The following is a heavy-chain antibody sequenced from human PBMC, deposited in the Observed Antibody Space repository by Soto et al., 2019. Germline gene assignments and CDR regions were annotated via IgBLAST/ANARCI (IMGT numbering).Heavy chain of an antibody. CDR1: GFTFDDYA. Sequence: GGSLRLSCAASGFTFDDYAMHWVRQAPGKGLEWVSGISWNSGSIGYADSVKGRFTISRDNAKNSLYLQMNSLRAEDTALYYCAKGGDCSGGSCYFPPHPYYYYYMDVWGKGTTVTVSS. CDR3: AKGGDCSGGSCYFPPHPYYYYYMDV. D-gene: IGHD2-15*01. CDR2: ISWNSGSI. J-gene: IGHJ6*03. V-gene: IGHV3-9*01.